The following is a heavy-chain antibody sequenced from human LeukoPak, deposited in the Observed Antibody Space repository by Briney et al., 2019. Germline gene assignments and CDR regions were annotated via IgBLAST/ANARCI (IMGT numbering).Heavy chain of an antibody. CDR1: GGSLSGYY. D-gene: IGHD4-17*01. CDR2: INHSGST. J-gene: IGHJ6*03. V-gene: IGHV4-34*01. Sequence: PSETLSLTCAVYGGSLSGYYWSWIRQPPGKGLEWIGEINHSGSTNYNPSLKSRVTISVDTSKNQFSLKLSSVTAADTAVYYCASMTTVTTYYYYYYMDVWGKGTTVTVSS. CDR3: ASMTTVTTYYYYYYMDV.